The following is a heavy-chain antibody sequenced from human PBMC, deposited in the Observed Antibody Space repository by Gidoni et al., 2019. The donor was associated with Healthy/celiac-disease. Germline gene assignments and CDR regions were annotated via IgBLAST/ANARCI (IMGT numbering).Heavy chain of an antibody. CDR2: ISWNSGSI. CDR3: AKDRADSSGYPRRAFDI. D-gene: IGHD3-22*01. Sequence: EVQLVESGGGLVQPGRSLRLSCAASGFTFDDYAMNWVRQAPGKGLEWVSGISWNSGSIGYADSVKGRFTISRDNAKNSLYLQMNSLRAEDTALYYCAKDRADSSGYPRRAFDIWGQGTMVTVSS. CDR1: GFTFDDYA. V-gene: IGHV3-9*01. J-gene: IGHJ3*02.